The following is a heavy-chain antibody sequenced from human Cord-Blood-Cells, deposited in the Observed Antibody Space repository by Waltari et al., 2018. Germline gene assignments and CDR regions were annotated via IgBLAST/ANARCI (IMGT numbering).Heavy chain of an antibody. CDR2: ISSSSSTI. Sequence: EVQLVESGGGLVQPGGSLRPSCADSGFTFRRYSMHWVRQAPGKGLEWVSYISSSSSTICYAYSVKGRFTISRDNAKNSLYLQMNSLRDEDTAVYYCAREGVVLMVYAIDYWGQGTLVTVSS. V-gene: IGHV3-48*02. D-gene: IGHD2-8*01. CDR3: AREGVVLMVYAIDY. CDR1: GFTFRRYS. J-gene: IGHJ4*02.